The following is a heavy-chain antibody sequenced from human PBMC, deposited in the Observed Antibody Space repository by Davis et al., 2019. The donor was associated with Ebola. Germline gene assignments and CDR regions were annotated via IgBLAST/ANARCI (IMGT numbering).Heavy chain of an antibody. CDR3: ARDSRSTNVDWYFDL. CDR2: ISSSSSYI. J-gene: IGHJ2*01. D-gene: IGHD5/OR15-5a*01. Sequence: GGSLRLSCAASGFTFSSYSMNWVRQAPGKGLEWVSSISSSSSYIYYADSVKGRFTISRDNAKNSLYLQMNSLRAEDTAVYYCARDSRSTNVDWYFDLWGRGTLVTVSS. V-gene: IGHV3-21*01. CDR1: GFTFSSYS.